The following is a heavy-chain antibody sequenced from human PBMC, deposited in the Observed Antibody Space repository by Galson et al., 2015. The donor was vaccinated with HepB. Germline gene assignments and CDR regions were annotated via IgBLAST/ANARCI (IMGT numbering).Heavy chain of an antibody. CDR1: GFTFSSYG. V-gene: IGHV3-33*01. CDR2: IWYDGSNK. J-gene: IGHJ6*02. CDR3: ARDNYYYGMDV. Sequence: SLRLSCAASGFTFSSYGMHWVRQAPGKGLEWVAVIWYDGSNKYYADSVKGRFTISRDNSKNTLYLQMNSLRAEDTAVYYCARDNYYYGMDVWGQGTTVTVSS.